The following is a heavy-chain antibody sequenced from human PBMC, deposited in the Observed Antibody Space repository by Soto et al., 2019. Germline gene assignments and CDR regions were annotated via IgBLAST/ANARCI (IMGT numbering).Heavy chain of an antibody. J-gene: IGHJ5*02. CDR1: GFSLSTSGMC. D-gene: IGHD3-22*01. CDR2: IDWDDDK. Sequence: SGPTLVNPTPPLTLTCTFSGFSLSTSGMCVSWIRQPPGKALEWLALIDWDDDKYYSTSLKTRLTISKDSSKNQVVLTMTNMEPVDTATYYCARAYYYDSSGYYWVDPWGQGTLVTVSS. CDR3: ARAYYYDSSGYYWVDP. V-gene: IGHV2-70*01.